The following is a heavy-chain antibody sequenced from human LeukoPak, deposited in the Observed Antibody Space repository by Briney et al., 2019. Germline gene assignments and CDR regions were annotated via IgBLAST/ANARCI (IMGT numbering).Heavy chain of an antibody. D-gene: IGHD7-27*01. CDR2: MNPNSGNT. V-gene: IGHV1-8*03. CDR3: ASGTGDRGYYYYYYYMDV. J-gene: IGHJ6*03. CDR1: GYTFSSYD. Sequence: ASVRVSCKASGYTFSSYDINWVRQATGQGLEWMGWMNPNSGNTGYAQKFQGRVTISKSTSTSTAYMELSSLRSEDTAVYYCASGTGDRGYYYYYYYMDVWGKGTTVTVSS.